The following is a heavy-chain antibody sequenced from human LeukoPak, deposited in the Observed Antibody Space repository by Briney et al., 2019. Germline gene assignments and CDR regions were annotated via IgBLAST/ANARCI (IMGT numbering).Heavy chain of an antibody. J-gene: IGHJ4*02. CDR2: ISGSGSTI. CDR3: AREGGWATTANDY. V-gene: IGHV3-48*03. D-gene: IGHD1-1*01. Sequence: TGGSLRLSCTAPGFTLSTYEMNWVRQAPGKGLEWVSYISGSGSTIYYADSVKGRFTIYRDNAKNSLYLQMSSLRAEDTALYYCAREGGWATTANDYWGQGTLVTVSS. CDR1: GFTLSTYE.